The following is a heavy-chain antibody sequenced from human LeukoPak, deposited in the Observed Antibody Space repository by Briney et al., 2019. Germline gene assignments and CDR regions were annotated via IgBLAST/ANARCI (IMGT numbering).Heavy chain of an antibody. J-gene: IGHJ2*01. CDR2: INHSGST. CDR1: GGSFSGYY. V-gene: IGHV4-34*01. Sequence: SETLSLTCAVYGGSFSGYYWSWIRQPPGKGLEWIGEINHSGSTNYNPSLKSRVTISVDTSKDQFSLKLSSVTAADTAVYYCARGGCTNGVCYPAPRHWYFDLWGRGTLVTVSS. D-gene: IGHD2-8*01. CDR3: ARGGCTNGVCYPAPRHWYFDL.